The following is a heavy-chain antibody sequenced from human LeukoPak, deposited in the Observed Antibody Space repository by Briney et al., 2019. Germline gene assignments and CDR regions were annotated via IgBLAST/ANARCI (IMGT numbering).Heavy chain of an antibody. V-gene: IGHV4-59*01. CDR2: ISDTGST. CDR1: GDSISSYY. J-gene: IGHJ6*03. D-gene: IGHD6-13*01. CDR3: ARELSIAVAGPRYYYYYYMDV. Sequence: PSETLSLTCTVSGDSISSYYWSWIRQPPGKGLEWIGYISDTGSTNYNPSLKSRVTISLDTSKNQFSLKLSSVTAADTAVYYCARELSIAVAGPRYYYYYYMDVWGKGTTVTISS.